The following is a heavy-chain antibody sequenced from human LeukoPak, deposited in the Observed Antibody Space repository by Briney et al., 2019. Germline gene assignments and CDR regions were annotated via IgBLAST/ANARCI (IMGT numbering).Heavy chain of an antibody. CDR2: INHSGST. CDR3: ARSSPKIWFGELLGSYYFDY. D-gene: IGHD3-10*01. J-gene: IGHJ4*02. CDR1: GGSFSSYY. V-gene: IGHV4-34*01. Sequence: SETLSLTCAVYGGSFSSYYWSWIRQPPGKGLEWIGEINHSGSTNYNPSLKSRVTISVDTSKNQFSLKLSSVTAADTAVYYCARSSPKIWFGELLGSYYFDYWGQGTLVTVSS.